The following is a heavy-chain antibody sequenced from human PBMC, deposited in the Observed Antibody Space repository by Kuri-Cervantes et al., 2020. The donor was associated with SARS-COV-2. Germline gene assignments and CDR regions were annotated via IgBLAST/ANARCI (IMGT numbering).Heavy chain of an antibody. J-gene: IGHJ2*01. Sequence: GESLKISCAASGFTFSSYAMSWVCQAPGKGLEWVSAISGSGGSTYYADSVKGRFTISRDNSKNTLYLQMNSLRAEDTAVYYCARNPTYGDYPYWYFDLWGRGTLVTVSS. CDR3: ARNPTYGDYPYWYFDL. V-gene: IGHV3-23*01. CDR1: GFTFSSYA. D-gene: IGHD4-17*01. CDR2: ISGSGGST.